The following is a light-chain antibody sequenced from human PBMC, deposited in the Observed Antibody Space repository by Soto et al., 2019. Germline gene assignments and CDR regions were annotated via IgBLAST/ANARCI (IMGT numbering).Light chain of an antibody. CDR3: CSYVGARTYV. CDR2: EGN. CDR1: VSDVGNFGP. V-gene: IGLV2-23*01. J-gene: IGLJ1*01. Sequence: QSALTQPASVSGSPGQSITLSCTGSVSDVGNFGPVSWYQQHPGQVPKLIIYEGNRRPSGVSSRFSGSKSGNTASLTISGLQAEDEADYYCCSYVGARTYVFGTGTKVTVL.